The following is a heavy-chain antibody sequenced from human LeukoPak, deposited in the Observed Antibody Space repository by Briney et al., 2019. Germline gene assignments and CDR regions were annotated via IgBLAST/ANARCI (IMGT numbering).Heavy chain of an antibody. Sequence: PSETLSLTCAVYGGSFSGYYWSWIRQPPGKGLEWIGEINHSGSSNYNPSLKSRVTISVDTSKNQFSLKLSSVTAADTAVYYCARGYSSSWNYFDYWGQGTLVTVSS. D-gene: IGHD6-13*01. V-gene: IGHV4-34*01. CDR2: INHSGSS. CDR1: GGSFSGYY. CDR3: ARGYSSSWNYFDY. J-gene: IGHJ4*02.